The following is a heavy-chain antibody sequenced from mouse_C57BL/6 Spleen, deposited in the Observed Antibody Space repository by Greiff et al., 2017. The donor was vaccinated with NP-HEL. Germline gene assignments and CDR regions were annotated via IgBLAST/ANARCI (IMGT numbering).Heavy chain of an antibody. J-gene: IGHJ4*01. CDR3: AREAYSRGYYAMDY. CDR1: GYSITSGYY. CDR2: ISYDGSN. D-gene: IGHD2-10*01. Sequence: EVKLVESGPGLVKPSQSLSLTCSVTGYSITSGYYWNWIRQFPGNKLEWMGYISYDGSNNYNPSLKNRISITRDTSKNQFFLKLNSVTTEDTATYYCAREAYSRGYYAMDYWGQGTSVTVSS. V-gene: IGHV3-6*01.